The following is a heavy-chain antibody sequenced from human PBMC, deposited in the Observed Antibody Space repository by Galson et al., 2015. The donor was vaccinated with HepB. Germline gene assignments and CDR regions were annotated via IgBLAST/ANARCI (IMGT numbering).Heavy chain of an antibody. CDR1: GYTFTSYG. Sequence: SVKVSCKASGYTFTSYGISWVRQAPGQGLEWMGWISAYNGNTNYAQKLQGRVTMTTDTSTSTAYMELRSLRSDDTAVYYCARVGQQLGYYYYYYGMDVWGQGTTVTVSS. V-gene: IGHV1-18*01. D-gene: IGHD6-13*01. CDR3: ARVGQQLGYYYYYYGMDV. J-gene: IGHJ6*02. CDR2: ISAYNGNT.